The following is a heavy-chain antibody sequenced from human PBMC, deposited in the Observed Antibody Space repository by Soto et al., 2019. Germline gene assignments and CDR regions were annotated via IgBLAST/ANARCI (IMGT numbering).Heavy chain of an antibody. CDR2: IYPGDSDT. Sequence: PGESLKISCKGSGYSFTSYWIGWVRQMPGKGLEWMGIIYPGDSDTRYSPSFQGQVTISADKSISTAYLQWSSLKASDTAMYYCARVEGVLAAQGYYYGMDVWGQGTTVTVSS. CDR1: GYSFTSYW. J-gene: IGHJ6*02. CDR3: ARVEGVLAAQGYYYGMDV. V-gene: IGHV5-51*01. D-gene: IGHD2-2*01.